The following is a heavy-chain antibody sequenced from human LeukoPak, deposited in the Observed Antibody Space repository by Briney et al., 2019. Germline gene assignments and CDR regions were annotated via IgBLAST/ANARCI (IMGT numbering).Heavy chain of an antibody. J-gene: IGHJ5*02. Sequence: ASVKVSCTASGYTFTSYGISWVRQAPGQGLEWMGWISAYNGNTNYAQKLQGRVTMTTDTSTSTAYMELRSLRSDDTAVYYCARVVYYGSGTTNWFDPWGQGTLVTVSS. CDR1: GYTFTSYG. D-gene: IGHD3-10*01. CDR2: ISAYNGNT. CDR3: ARVVYYGSGTTNWFDP. V-gene: IGHV1-18*01.